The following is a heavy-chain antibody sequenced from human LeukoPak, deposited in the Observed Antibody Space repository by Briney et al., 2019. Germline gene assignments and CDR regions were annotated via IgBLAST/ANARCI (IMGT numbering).Heavy chain of an antibody. CDR3: ARRSSGSLPYYFGY. V-gene: IGHV3-74*01. J-gene: IGHJ4*02. CDR2: INSDGSST. D-gene: IGHD1-26*01. Sequence: PGGSLRLSCAASGLTFSSYWMHWVRQAPGKGLVWVSRINSDGSSTSYADSVKGRFTISRDNAKNTLYLQMNNLRAEDTAVYYCARRSSGSLPYYFGYWGQGTLVTVSS. CDR1: GLTFSSYW.